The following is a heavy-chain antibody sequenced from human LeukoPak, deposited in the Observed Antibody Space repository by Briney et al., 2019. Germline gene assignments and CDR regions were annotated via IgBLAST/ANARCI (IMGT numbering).Heavy chain of an antibody. CDR3: AAYCGGDCYSHFQH. V-gene: IGHV3-48*03. Sequence: GGSLTLSCAASGFTFSSYEMNWVRQAPGKGLEWVSYISSSGSTIYYADSVKGRFTISRDNAKNSLYLQMNSLRAEDTAVYYCAAYCGGDCYSHFQHWGQGTLVTVSS. J-gene: IGHJ1*01. CDR2: ISSSGSTI. CDR1: GFTFSSYE. D-gene: IGHD2-21*02.